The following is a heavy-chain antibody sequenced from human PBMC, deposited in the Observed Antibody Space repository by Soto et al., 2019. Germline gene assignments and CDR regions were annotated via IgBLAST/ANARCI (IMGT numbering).Heavy chain of an antibody. V-gene: IGHV1-69*08. CDR1: GGTFSSYT. CDR2: IIPILGIA. Sequence: QVQLVQSGAEVKKPGSSVKVSCKASGGTFSSYTISWVRQAPGQGLEWMGRIIPILGIANYAQKFQGRVSSTAGKSRSRGYMELSSLRSEDTAVYYCAREGEGIAHFDYWGQGTLVTVSS. CDR3: AREGEGIAHFDY. D-gene: IGHD3-16*01. J-gene: IGHJ4*02.